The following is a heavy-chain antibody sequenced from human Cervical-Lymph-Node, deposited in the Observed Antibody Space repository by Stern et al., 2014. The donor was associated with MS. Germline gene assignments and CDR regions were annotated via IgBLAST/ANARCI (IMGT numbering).Heavy chain of an antibody. CDR2: INTNTGNS. CDR1: GYTFTNYP. J-gene: IGHJ4*02. V-gene: IGHV7-4-1*02. D-gene: IGHD5-18*01. Sequence: QVQLVQSGSELKKPGASVQVSCKASGYTFTNYPINWVRQAPGQGLEWMGWINTNTGNSTYAQGFTGRFVFSLDTSVDTAYLQISSLKAEDTAVYYCARDFVDTAMVARSDYFDCWGQGTLVTVSS. CDR3: ARDFVDTAMVARSDYFDC.